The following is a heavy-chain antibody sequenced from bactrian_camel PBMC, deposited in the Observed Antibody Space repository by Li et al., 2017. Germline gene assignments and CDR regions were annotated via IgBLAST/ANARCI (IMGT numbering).Heavy chain of an antibody. CDR1: GVSLDVSD. CDR3: AADLTCLVRGAVVAGIRFEVDGEHNF. V-gene: IGHV3S60*01. D-gene: IGHD6*01. Sequence: QLVESGGGSVQAGGSLRLSCSASGVSLDVSDMGWYRQIPGSKCEFVSRIKSSGAVYYAESVKGRFTISQDSAKNTVYLQMNSLKPEDTGVYYCAADLTCLVRGAVVAGIRFEVDGEHNFWGQGTQVTVS. J-gene: IGHJ4*01. CDR2: IKSSGAV.